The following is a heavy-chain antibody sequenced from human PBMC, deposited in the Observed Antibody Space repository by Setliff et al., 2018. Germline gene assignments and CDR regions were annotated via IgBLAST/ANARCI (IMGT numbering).Heavy chain of an antibody. CDR3: VRGPGPSVVVAIPFDH. CDR1: GYAFITFG. J-gene: IGHJ4*02. CDR2: ISPVYGIA. D-gene: IGHD3-22*01. Sequence: ASVKVSCKTSGYAFITFGMSWVRQAPGQGLEWMEWISPVYGIANYARKFQGRVTMTADTSTTTAYLELTSLRYDDTAVYYCVRGPGPSVVVAIPFDHWGQGSLVTVSS. V-gene: IGHV1-18*01.